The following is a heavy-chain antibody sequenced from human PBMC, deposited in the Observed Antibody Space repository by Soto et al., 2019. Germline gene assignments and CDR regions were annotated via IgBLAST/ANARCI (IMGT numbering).Heavy chain of an antibody. CDR1: GGSISSGGYY. J-gene: IGHJ5*02. V-gene: IGHV4-31*03. D-gene: IGHD3-9*01. Sequence: QVQLQESGPGLVKPSQTLSLTCTVSGGSISSGGYYWSWIRQHPGKGLEWIGYIYYSGSTYYNPSLKSRFTISVDTSKNQFSLKLSSVTAADTAVYYCARDHLRDDILTGWVGYNWFDPWGQGTLVTVSS. CDR3: ARDHLRDDILTGWVGYNWFDP. CDR2: IYYSGST.